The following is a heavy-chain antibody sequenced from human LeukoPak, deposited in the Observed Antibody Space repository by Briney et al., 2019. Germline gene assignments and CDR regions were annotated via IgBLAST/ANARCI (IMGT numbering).Heavy chain of an antibody. D-gene: IGHD3-3*01. CDR2: INHSGST. Sequence: SETLSLTCAVYGGSFSGYYWSWIRQPPGKGLEWIGEINHSGSTNYNPSLKSRVTISVDTSKNQFSLKLSSVTAADTAVYYCARAYYDFWSGYAKPLDYWGQGILVTVSS. J-gene: IGHJ4*02. CDR1: GGSFSGYY. V-gene: IGHV4-34*01. CDR3: ARAYYDFWSGYAKPLDY.